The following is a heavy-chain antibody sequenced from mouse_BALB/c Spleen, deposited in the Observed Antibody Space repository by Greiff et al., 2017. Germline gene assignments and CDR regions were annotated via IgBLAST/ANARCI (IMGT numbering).Heavy chain of an antibody. CDR3: ARYNYGSSYDY. CDR1: GYTFTSYW. D-gene: IGHD1-1*01. Sequence: QVQLKQSGAELARPGASVKLSCKASGYTFTSYWMQWVKQRPGQGLEWIGAIYPGDGDTRYTQKFKGKATLTADKSSSTAYMQLSSLASEDSAVYYCARYNYGSSYDYWGQGTTLTVSS. CDR2: IYPGDGDT. J-gene: IGHJ2*01. V-gene: IGHV1-87*01.